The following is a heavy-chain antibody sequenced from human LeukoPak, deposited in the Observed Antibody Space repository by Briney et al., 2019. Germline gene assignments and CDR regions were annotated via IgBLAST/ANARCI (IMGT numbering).Heavy chain of an antibody. CDR3: ASRTGVSGPS. J-gene: IGHJ5*02. V-gene: IGHV4-4*02. CDR2: IHDSGTT. D-gene: IGHD6-25*01. CDR1: GISNKYW. Sequence: SETLSLTCAVSGISNKYWWTWVRQPPGKGLEWIGEIHDSGTTNNNTSLRSRVIISLDTSKNQLSLKLNSMTAADTAVYYCASRTGVSGPSWGQGALVTVSS.